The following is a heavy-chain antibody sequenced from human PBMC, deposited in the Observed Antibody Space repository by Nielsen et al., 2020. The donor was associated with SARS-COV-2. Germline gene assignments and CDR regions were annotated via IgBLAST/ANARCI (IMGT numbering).Heavy chain of an antibody. CDR2: IIGRGGST. J-gene: IGHJ4*02. Sequence: GESLKISCAASGFTFSSYAVSWVRQAPGKGLEWVSVIIGRGGSTYYADSVKGRFTISRDNSRNSVYLQMNSLTVEDTAIYYCARADYGGVVPIANFDNWGQGTPVTVSS. CDR1: GFTFSSYA. D-gene: IGHD4-17*01. V-gene: IGHV3-23*01. CDR3: ARADYGGVVPIANFDN.